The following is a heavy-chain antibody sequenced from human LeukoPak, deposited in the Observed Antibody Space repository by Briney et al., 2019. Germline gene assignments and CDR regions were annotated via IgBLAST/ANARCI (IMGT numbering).Heavy chain of an antibody. V-gene: IGHV3-11*04. J-gene: IGHJ3*02. Sequence: GGSLRLSCAASGFTFSDYYMSWIRQAPGKGLEWVSYISSSGSTIYYADSVKGRFTISRDNAKNSLYLQMNSLRTEDTAVYYCARDYPSYDSPPDDAFDIWGQGTMVTVSS. D-gene: IGHD3-16*01. CDR3: ARDYPSYDSPPDDAFDI. CDR2: ISSSGSTI. CDR1: GFTFSDYY.